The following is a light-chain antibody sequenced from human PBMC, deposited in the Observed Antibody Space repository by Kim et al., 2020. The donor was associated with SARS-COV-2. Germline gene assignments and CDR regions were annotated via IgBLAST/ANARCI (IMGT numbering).Light chain of an antibody. CDR1: QSISSW. CDR2: KAS. CDR3: QQYKDYPWT. J-gene: IGKJ1*01. V-gene: IGKV1-5*03. Sequence: DIQMTQSPFALSASVGDRVTITCRAGQSISSWLAWYQQRPGKVTKLLIFKASSLESGVSSRFSGSGSGTEFTLTISSLQPEDFATYYCQQYKDYPWTFGQGTKVDIK.